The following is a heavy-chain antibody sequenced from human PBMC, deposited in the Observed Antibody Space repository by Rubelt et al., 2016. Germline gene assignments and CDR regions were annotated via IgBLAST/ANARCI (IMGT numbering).Heavy chain of an antibody. CDR3: ANPERQISSRAFDT. CDR1: GITFSDHA. J-gene: IGHJ3*02. CDR2: ISYQGTGK. D-gene: IGHD6-25*01. Sequence: VQLVESGGGVVQPGGSLRLSCVVSGITFSDHAVHWVRQAPGKGLEWVADISYQGTGKYYADSVKGRFTVSRDNSRNTLFLEMNNLRLEDTGVYYCANPERQISSRAFDTWGQGTTVTVSS. V-gene: IGHV3-30*18.